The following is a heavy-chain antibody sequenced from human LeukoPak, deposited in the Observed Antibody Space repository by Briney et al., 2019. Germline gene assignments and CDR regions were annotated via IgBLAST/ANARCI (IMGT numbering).Heavy chain of an antibody. J-gene: IGHJ4*02. Sequence: GGSLRLSCAASGLFFSSYAMSWVRQVPGKGLEWVSAISGRGGSTLYADSVKGRFTISRDNSKNTLYLQMNSLRAEDTAVYFCAKDRELLLWFGELDYWGQGTLVTVSS. CDR1: GLFFSSYA. D-gene: IGHD3-10*01. CDR2: ISGRGGST. V-gene: IGHV3-23*01. CDR3: AKDRELLLWFGELDY.